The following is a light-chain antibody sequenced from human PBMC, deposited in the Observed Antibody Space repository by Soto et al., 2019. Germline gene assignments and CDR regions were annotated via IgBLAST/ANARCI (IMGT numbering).Light chain of an antibody. CDR2: DAS. CDR1: QSVTNK. Sequence: EMLMTQSPATLSVSPGERVSLSCWASQSVTNKLAWYQQRPGQPPRLLLYDASNRATGIPARFSGSGSGTDFTLTISSLEPEDFAVYYCQQRSNWPLTFGGGTKVDI. J-gene: IGKJ4*01. V-gene: IGKV3-11*01. CDR3: QQRSNWPLT.